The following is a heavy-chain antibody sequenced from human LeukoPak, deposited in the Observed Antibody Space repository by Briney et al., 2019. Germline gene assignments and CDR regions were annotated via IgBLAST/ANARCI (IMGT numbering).Heavy chain of an antibody. Sequence: ASVKVSCKASGGTFSSYAISWVRQAPGQGLEWMGGIIPIFGTANYAQKFQGRVTITTDESTSTAYMELSSLRAEDTALYYCATDSTYYYASGSSGPHYFDYWGQGTLVTVSS. V-gene: IGHV1-69*05. CDR3: ATDSTYYYASGSSGPHYFDY. J-gene: IGHJ4*02. D-gene: IGHD3-10*01. CDR1: GGTFSSYA. CDR2: IIPIFGTA.